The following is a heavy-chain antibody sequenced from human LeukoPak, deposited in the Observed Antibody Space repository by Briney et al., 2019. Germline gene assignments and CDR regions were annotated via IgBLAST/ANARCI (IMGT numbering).Heavy chain of an antibody. Sequence: GGSLRLSCAASGFTFSSYAMHGVRQAPGKGLEWVAVISYEGSNKYYADSVKGRFTISRDNSKNTLYLQMNSLRAEDTAVYYCARGGSLLIAADAGNFDYWGQGTLVTVSS. CDR2: ISYEGSNK. CDR1: GFTFSSYA. J-gene: IGHJ4*02. CDR3: ARGGSLLIAADAGNFDY. D-gene: IGHD6-13*01. V-gene: IGHV3-30-3*01.